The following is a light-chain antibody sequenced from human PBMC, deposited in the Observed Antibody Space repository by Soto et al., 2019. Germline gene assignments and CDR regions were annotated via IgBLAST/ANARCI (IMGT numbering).Light chain of an antibody. CDR3: QQYGESPPT. CDR2: GAS. CDR1: QSVRNTY. J-gene: IGKJ4*01. V-gene: IGKV3-20*01. Sequence: EIVLTQSPGTLSLSPGERATLSCRASQSVRNTYVAWYQKKPGQAPRLLVSGASSRATGIPDRYSGSGSGTDCTLTINRLEPEDFAVYFCQQYGESPPTFGGGTKVEIK.